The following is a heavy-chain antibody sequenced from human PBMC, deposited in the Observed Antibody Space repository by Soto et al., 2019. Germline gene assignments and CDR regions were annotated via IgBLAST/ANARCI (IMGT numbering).Heavy chain of an antibody. CDR3: AKNPGYYYDSTGYHFDY. CDR1: EFTFSNYA. D-gene: IGHD3-22*01. V-gene: IGHV3-23*01. J-gene: IGHJ4*02. CDR2: ISYGGGTT. Sequence: EVPLLESGGGLVQPGGSLRLSCAASEFTFSNYAMSWVRQAPGKGLEWVSAISYGGGTTYYADSVKGRFTISRDNSNNTLYLQMHSLRAEDTAVYYCAKNPGYYYDSTGYHFDYWGQGTLVTVSS.